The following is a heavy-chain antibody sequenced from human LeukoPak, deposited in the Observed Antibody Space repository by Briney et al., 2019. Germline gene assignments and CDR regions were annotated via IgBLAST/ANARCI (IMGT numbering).Heavy chain of an antibody. Sequence: SVKVSCKASGGTLTNYVLNWVRQAPGQGPEWLGGFIPTFGTANYAQRFQGRVTITTDKFTNTGHMELSSLRSEDTAVSYCAISAPLVTIPFYYFMDVWGTGTTVTISS. CDR2: FIPTFGTA. V-gene: IGHV1-69*05. CDR1: GGTLTNYV. CDR3: AISAPLVTIPFYYFMDV. D-gene: IGHD1-26*01. J-gene: IGHJ6*03.